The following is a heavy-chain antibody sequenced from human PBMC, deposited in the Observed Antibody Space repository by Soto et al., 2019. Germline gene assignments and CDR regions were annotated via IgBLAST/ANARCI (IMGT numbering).Heavy chain of an antibody. J-gene: IGHJ6*02. CDR2: IWSDGSRA. Sequence: PGGSLRLSCAASRLTFSAFDMHWVRQAPGKGLEWVALIWSDGSRAFYADFVQGRFFISRDNSRNTLYLQIDSLRDEDTGVYYCAGEPKGGNHDMDVWGQGTTVTVSS. CDR3: AGEPKGGNHDMDV. CDR1: RLTFSAFD. V-gene: IGHV3-33*01. D-gene: IGHD3-16*01.